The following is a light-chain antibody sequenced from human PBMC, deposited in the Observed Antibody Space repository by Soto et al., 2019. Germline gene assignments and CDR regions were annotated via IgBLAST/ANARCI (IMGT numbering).Light chain of an antibody. CDR3: QQYGTSPTT. CDR1: QSVSSSS. V-gene: IGKV3-20*01. J-gene: IGKJ1*01. Sequence: EIVLTQSPGTLSLSPGERATLSCRASQSVSSSSLAWYQQKPGQTPRLLIYGASTRATGIPYRFSGRGSGTDFDLTISRLEPEDFAVYYWQQYGTSPTTFGLGTKVEI. CDR2: GAS.